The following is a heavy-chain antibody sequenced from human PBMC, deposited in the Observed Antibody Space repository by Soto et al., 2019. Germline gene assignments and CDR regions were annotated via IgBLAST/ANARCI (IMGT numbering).Heavy chain of an antibody. V-gene: IGHV1-69*02. CDR2: IIPILGIA. D-gene: IGHD2-21*02. J-gene: IGHJ6*02. CDR1: GGTFSSYT. Sequence: GASVKVSCKASGGTFSSYTISWVRQAPGQGLEWMGRIIPILGIANYAQKFQGRVTITADKSTSTAYMELSSLRSEDTAVYYCARRDLVTQIMDVWGQGTTVTVSS. CDR3: ARRDLVTQIMDV.